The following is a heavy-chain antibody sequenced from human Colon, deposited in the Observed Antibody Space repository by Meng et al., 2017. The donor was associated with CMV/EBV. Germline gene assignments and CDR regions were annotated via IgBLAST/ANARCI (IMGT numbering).Heavy chain of an antibody. D-gene: IGHD4-23*01. J-gene: IGHJ4*02. V-gene: IGHV1-69*05. CDR3: ARQNGGNSPYYFDY. CDR1: GGTFSSYA. Sequence: SVKVSCKASGGTFSSYAISWVRQAPGQGLEWMGGIIPIFGTANYAQKFQGRVTITTDESTSTAYVELSSLRSEDTAVYYCARQNGGNSPYYFDYWGQGTLVTVSS. CDR2: IIPIFGTA.